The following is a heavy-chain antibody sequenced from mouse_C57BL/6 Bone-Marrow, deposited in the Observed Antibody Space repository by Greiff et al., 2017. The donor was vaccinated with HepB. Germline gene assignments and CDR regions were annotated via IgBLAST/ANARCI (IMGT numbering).Heavy chain of an antibody. D-gene: IGHD2-4*01. CDR2: IYPSDSET. J-gene: IGHJ2*02. CDR1: GYTFTSYW. V-gene: IGHV1-61*01. Sequence: VQLQQPGAELVRPGSSVKLSCKASGYTFTSYWMDWVKQRPGQGLEWIGNIYPSDSETHYNQKFKDKATLTVDKSSSTAYMQHSSLTSEDSAVYECARESDDYDNDLDYWGQGTSLTVSS. CDR3: ARESDDYDNDLDY.